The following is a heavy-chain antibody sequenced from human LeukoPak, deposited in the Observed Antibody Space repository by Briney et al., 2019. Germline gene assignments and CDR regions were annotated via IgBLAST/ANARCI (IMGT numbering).Heavy chain of an antibody. V-gene: IGHV3-48*03. CDR1: GFTFSSFP. Sequence: GGSLRLSCAGSGFTFSSFPMNWVRQASGKGLEWISYIDYSGSTKYYADSVKGRFTISRDNANNSVYLQMNSLRAEDTAVYYCVVWVAYDILTTYPGAEYFQHWGQGTLVSVSS. CDR2: IDYSGSTK. CDR3: VVWVAYDILTTYPGAEYFQH. D-gene: IGHD3-9*01. J-gene: IGHJ1*01.